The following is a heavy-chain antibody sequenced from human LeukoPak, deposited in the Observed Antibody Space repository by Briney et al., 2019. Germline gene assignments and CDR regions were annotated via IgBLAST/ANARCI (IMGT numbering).Heavy chain of an antibody. CDR3: ARDAPEYIQLEHWFDP. CDR1: GFTFSDYY. V-gene: IGHV3-11*01. Sequence: GGSLRLSCAASGFTFSDYYMSWIRQAPGRGLEWVSYISSSGSTIYYADSVKGRFTISRDNAKNSLYLQMNSLRAEDTAVYYCARDAPEYIQLEHWFDPWGQGTLVTVSS. CDR2: ISSSGSTI. D-gene: IGHD5-18*01. J-gene: IGHJ5*02.